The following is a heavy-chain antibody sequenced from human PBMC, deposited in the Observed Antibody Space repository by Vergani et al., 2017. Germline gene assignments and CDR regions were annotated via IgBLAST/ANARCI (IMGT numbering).Heavy chain of an antibody. CDR3: AKERDYDFWSGYYRYYYYGMDV. J-gene: IGHJ6*02. CDR1: GFTFDDYA. V-gene: IGHV3-43*02. D-gene: IGHD3-3*01. Sequence: ELQLVESGGGVVQPGGSLRLSCAASGFTFDDYAMHWVRQAQGKGLEWVSLISGGVGSTYYADSVKCRFTISRDNSKNSLYMQINSLRTEDTALYYCAKERDYDFWSGYYRYYYYGMDVWGQGTTVTVSS. CDR2: ISGGVGST.